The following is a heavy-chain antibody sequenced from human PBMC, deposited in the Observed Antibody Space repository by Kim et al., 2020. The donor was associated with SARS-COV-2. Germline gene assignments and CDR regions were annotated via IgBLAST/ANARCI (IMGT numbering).Heavy chain of an antibody. CDR1: DFTFSTYS. CDR2: ISRDSDYI. CDR3: TTRSVGAPLDN. J-gene: IGHJ4*02. Sequence: GGSLRLSCTASDFTFSTYSMNWVRQAPGKGLEWVSSISRDSDYIFYADSVKGRFTISRDNPKNSMHLQMDRLRGEDTALYYCTTRSVGAPLDNWGQGALVTVSS. V-gene: IGHV3-21*01. D-gene: IGHD1-1*01.